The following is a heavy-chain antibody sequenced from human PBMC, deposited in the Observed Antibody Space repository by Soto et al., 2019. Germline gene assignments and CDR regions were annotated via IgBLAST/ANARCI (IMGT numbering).Heavy chain of an antibody. CDR3: ARVSSSGWYAGYYYGMDV. Sequence: PSQTLSLTCAISGDSFSSNSAAWNWIRQSPSRGLEWLGRTYYRSKWYNDYAVSVKSRITINPDTSKNQFSLQLNSVTPEDTAVYYCARVSSSGWYAGYYYGMDVWGQGTTVTVSS. J-gene: IGHJ6*02. V-gene: IGHV6-1*01. CDR2: TYYRSKWYN. D-gene: IGHD6-19*01. CDR1: GDSFSSNSAA.